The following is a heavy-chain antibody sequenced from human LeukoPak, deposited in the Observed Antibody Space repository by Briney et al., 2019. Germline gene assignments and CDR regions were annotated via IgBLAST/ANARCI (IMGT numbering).Heavy chain of an antibody. Sequence: SETLSLTCTVSGGSISSGSYYWSWIRQPAGKGLEWIGRIYTSGSTNYNPSLKSRVTISVDTSKNQFSLKLSSVTAADTAVYYCARVELGAPGNGMDVWGQGTTVTVSS. J-gene: IGHJ6*02. CDR2: IYTSGST. V-gene: IGHV4-61*02. D-gene: IGHD1-26*01. CDR1: GGSISSGSYY. CDR3: ARVELGAPGNGMDV.